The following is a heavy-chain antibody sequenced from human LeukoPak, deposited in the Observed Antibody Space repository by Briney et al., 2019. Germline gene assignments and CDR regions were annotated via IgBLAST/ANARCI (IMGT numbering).Heavy chain of an antibody. CDR1: GFTFSSYG. CDR2: ISYDGSNK. D-gene: IGHD3-10*01. CDR3: AKDRGDLRGAFDI. V-gene: IGHV3-30*18. J-gene: IGHJ3*02. Sequence: PGRSLRLSCAASGFTFSSYGMHWVRQAPGKGLEWVAVISYDGSNKYYAGSVKGRFTISRDNSKNTLYLQMNSLRAEDTAVYYCAKDRGDLRGAFDIWGQGTMVTVSS.